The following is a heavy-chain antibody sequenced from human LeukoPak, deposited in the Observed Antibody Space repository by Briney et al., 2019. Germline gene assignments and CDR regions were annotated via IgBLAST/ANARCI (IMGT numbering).Heavy chain of an antibody. J-gene: IGHJ4*02. V-gene: IGHV1-69*04. D-gene: IGHD4-23*01. CDR3: ARSGVITVVTGAYFDY. CDR1: GGTFSSYA. Sequence: ASVTVSCKASGGTFSSYAISWVRQAPGQGLEWMGRIIPILGIANYAQKFQGRVTITADKSTSTAYMELSSLRSEDTAVYYCARSGVITVVTGAYFDYWGQGTLVTVSS. CDR2: IIPILGIA.